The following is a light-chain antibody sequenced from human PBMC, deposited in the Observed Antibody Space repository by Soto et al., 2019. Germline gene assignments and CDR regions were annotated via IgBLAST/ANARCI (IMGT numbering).Light chain of an antibody. CDR2: GAS. J-gene: IGKJ5*01. Sequence: VLTQSPSSLAVSLGERATVNCRSSQSVLDNSTNKSYLAWYQKKPGRPPKLLVHGASVREAGVPDRVSGGGSGTDFTLTISSLQAEDLAVSYCHQSYTTPHTFGQGTRPEIK. CDR3: HQSYTTPHT. CDR1: QSVLDNSTNKSY. V-gene: IGKV4-1*01.